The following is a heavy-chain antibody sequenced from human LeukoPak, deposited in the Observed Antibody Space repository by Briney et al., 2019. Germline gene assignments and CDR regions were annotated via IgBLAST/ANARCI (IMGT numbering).Heavy chain of an antibody. CDR3: ARSLGIAVAGKAVGFDS. Sequence: ASVKVSCKASGVTFSSYGINWVRQAPGQGLEWMGRIIPLLGIANYAQKFQGRVTIIADKSTSTAYMELSSLRSEDTAVYYCARSLGIAVAGKAVGFDSWGQGTLVSVSS. J-gene: IGHJ4*02. CDR1: GVTFSSYG. D-gene: IGHD6-19*01. V-gene: IGHV1-69*04. CDR2: IIPLLGIA.